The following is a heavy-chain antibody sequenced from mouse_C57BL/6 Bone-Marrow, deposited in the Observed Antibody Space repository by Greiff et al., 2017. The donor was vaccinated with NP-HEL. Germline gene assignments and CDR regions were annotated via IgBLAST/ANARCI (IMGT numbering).Heavy chain of an antibody. CDR2: IYPGSGST. V-gene: IGHV1-55*01. Sequence: QVQLQQPGAELVKPGASVKMSCKASGYTFTSYWITWVKQRPGQGLEWIGDIYPGSGSTNYNEKFKSKATLTVDTSSSTAYMQRSSLTSEDSAVYYCARARDITTVKGSAMDYWGQGTSVTVSS. D-gene: IGHD1-1*01. CDR1: GYTFTSYW. CDR3: ARARDITTVKGSAMDY. J-gene: IGHJ4*01.